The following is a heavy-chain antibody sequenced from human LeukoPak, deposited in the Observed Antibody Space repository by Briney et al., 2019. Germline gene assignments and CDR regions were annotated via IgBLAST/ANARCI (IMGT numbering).Heavy chain of an antibody. CDR2: ISGSGGST. D-gene: IGHD3-22*01. V-gene: IGHV3-23*01. CDR3: AKPYYYDNSGDSYTDTFDI. Sequence: GGSLRLSCAASGFTFSSYAMSWVRQAPGKGLEWVSAISGSGGSTYYADSVKGRFTISRDNSKNTLYLQMNSLRAEDTAVYYCAKPYYYDNSGDSYTDTFDIWGQGTMVTVSS. J-gene: IGHJ3*02. CDR1: GFTFSSYA.